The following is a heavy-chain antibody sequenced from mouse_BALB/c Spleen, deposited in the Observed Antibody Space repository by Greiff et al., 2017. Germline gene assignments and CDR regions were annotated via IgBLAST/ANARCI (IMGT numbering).Heavy chain of an antibody. J-gene: IGHJ4*01. Sequence: VKLVESGPGLVAPSQSLSITCTVSGFSLTSYGVHWVRQPPGKGLEWLGVIWAGGSTNYNSALMSRLSISKDNSKSQVFLKMNSLQTDDTAMYYCARSTMITTGAMDYWGQGTSVTVSS. CDR2: IWAGGST. D-gene: IGHD2-4*01. CDR3: ARSTMITTGAMDY. V-gene: IGHV2-9*02. CDR1: GFSLTSYG.